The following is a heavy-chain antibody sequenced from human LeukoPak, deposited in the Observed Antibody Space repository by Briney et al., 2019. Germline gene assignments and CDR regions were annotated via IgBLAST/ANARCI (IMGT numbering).Heavy chain of an antibody. CDR1: GFTFTMYW. V-gene: IGHV3-74*01. Sequence: PGGSLRLSCAVSGFTFTMYWMHWVRQGPGKGLKWVSHITSDGSATGYADSVKGRFTISRDNAKNTLYLQMNSLRAEDTAVYYCARDASPGYFDLWGRGTLLIVSS. J-gene: IGHJ2*01. D-gene: IGHD2-15*01. CDR2: ITSDGSAT. CDR3: ARDASPGYFDL.